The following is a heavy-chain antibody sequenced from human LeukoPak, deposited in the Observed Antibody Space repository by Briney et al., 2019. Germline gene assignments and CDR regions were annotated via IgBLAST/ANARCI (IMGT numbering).Heavy chain of an antibody. J-gene: IGHJ4*02. V-gene: IGHV4-39*01. CDR2: VYYDGSA. CDR3: ARPLARGGTYSV. D-gene: IGHD1-26*01. CDR1: GDSIRSSIYY. Sequence: SETLSPTCGVSGDSIRSSIYYWGWIRQPPGKGLEWIGSVYYDGSAYYNPSLKSRVTISVDTSKNQLSLKLSSVTAADTAVYYCARPLARGGTYSVWGQGTLVTVSS.